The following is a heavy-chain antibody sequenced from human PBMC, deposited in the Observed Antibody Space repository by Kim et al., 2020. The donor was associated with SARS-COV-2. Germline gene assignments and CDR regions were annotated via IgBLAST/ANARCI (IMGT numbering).Heavy chain of an antibody. CDR1: GFTFSSYA. J-gene: IGHJ4*02. V-gene: IGHV3-23*01. CDR2: ISGSGGST. Sequence: GGSLRLSCAASGFTFSSYAMSWVRQAPGKGLEWVSAISGSGGSTYYADSVKGRFTISRDNSKNTLYLQMNSLRAEDTAVYYCAKGGREATVVTPFDYWGQGTLVTVSS. CDR3: AKGGREATVVTPFDY. D-gene: IGHD4-17*01.